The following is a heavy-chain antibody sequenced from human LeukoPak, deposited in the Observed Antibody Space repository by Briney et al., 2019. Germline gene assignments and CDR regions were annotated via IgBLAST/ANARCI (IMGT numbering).Heavy chain of an antibody. CDR1: GGSISSGDYY. CDR2: IYYSGST. CDR3: ARVGMGDVVAAHFDY. J-gene: IGHJ4*02. Sequence: SETLSLTCTVSGGSISSGDYYWSWIRQPPGKGLEWIGYIYYSGSTYYNPSLKSRVTISADTSKNQFSLKLSSVTAADTAVYYCARVGMGDVVAAHFDYWGQGTLVTVSS. D-gene: IGHD2-15*01. V-gene: IGHV4-30-4*01.